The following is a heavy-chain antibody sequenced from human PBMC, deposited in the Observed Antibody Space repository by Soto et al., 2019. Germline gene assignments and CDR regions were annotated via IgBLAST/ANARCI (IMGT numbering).Heavy chain of an antibody. CDR1: GFTFSSYA. CDR3: AKTEWLRYVFDP. D-gene: IGHD5-12*01. CDR2: ISGSGGST. J-gene: IGHJ5*02. Sequence: EVQLLESGGGLLQPGGSLRLSCAASGFTFSSYAMSWVRQAPGKGLEWVSAISGSGGSTYYADSVKGRFTISRDNSQNTLYLQMNSLRAEDTAVYYCAKTEWLRYVFDPWGQGTLVTVSS. V-gene: IGHV3-23*01.